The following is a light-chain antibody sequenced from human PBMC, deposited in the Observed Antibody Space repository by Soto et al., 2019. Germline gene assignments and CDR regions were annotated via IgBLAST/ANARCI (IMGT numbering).Light chain of an antibody. CDR3: QVWDSSSDHYV. J-gene: IGLJ1*01. V-gene: IGLV3-21*02. Sequence: SYALTQPPSVSVAPGQTARITCGGANIGSKSVHWYQQKPGQAPVLVVYDDSDRPSGIPERFSGSNSGNAATLTISRVEAGDEADYYCQVWDSSSDHYVFGTGTKVTVL. CDR2: DDS. CDR1: NIGSKS.